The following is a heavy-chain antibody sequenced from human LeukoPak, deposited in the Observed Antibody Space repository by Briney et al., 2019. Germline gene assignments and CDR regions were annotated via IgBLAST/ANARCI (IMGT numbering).Heavy chain of an antibody. CDR3: ARESANDYGDNHAGACLDY. CDR2: ISSTGSTI. J-gene: IGHJ4*02. D-gene: IGHD4-17*01. CDR1: GFAFSRYY. Sequence: GGSLRLSCAATGFAFSRYYMSWIRQAPGEGLEWVSYISSTGSTIYYADSVKGRFTISRDNAKNSLYLQMNSLRAEDTAVYYCARESANDYGDNHAGACLDYWGQGNLVTVSS. V-gene: IGHV3-11*01.